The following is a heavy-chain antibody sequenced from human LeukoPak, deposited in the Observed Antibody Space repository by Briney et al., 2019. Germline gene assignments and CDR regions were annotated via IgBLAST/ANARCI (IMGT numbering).Heavy chain of an antibody. CDR1: GFTFSSYA. V-gene: IGHV3-43D*03. CDR3: AGGLSSANY. CDR2: ISRDGGST. J-gene: IGHJ4*02. D-gene: IGHD6-25*01. Sequence: PGGSLRLSCAASGFTFSSYAMSWVRQAPGKGLEWVSLISRDGGSTYYADSVKGRFTISRDNSKNSLYLQMNSLRAEDTAFYYCAGGLSSANYWGQGTLATVSS.